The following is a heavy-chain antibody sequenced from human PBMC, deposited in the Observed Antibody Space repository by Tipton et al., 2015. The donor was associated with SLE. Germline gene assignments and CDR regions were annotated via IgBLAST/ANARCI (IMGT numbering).Heavy chain of an antibody. Sequence: TLSLTCTVSGGSISSFYWSWIRQPPGKGLEWIGYIYYSGGTKYNPSLKSRVTISVDTSKNHFSLKLSSVTAADTAVYYCARDHLPGGYYYYMDVWGKGTTVTVSS. D-gene: IGHD3-10*01. CDR2: IYYSGGT. J-gene: IGHJ6*03. CDR3: ARDHLPGGYYYYMDV. V-gene: IGHV4-59*01. CDR1: GGSISSFY.